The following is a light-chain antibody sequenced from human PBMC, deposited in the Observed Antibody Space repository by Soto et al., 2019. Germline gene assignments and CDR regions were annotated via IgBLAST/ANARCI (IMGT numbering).Light chain of an antibody. V-gene: IGKV3-20*01. CDR2: GAS. CDR1: QGVGY. J-gene: IGKJ5*01. Sequence: EIVLTQSPGTLSLSQGPRPTLSCRASQGVGYLAWYQQKPGQSPRLLVYGASNRATGVPDRFSGSGSGTDFTLTISSLEPEDFAVYFCQQWHSSPSITFGQGTRLEIK. CDR3: QQWHSSPSIT.